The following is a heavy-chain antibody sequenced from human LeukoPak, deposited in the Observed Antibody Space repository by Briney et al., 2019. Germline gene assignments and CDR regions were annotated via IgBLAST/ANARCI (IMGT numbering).Heavy chain of an antibody. CDR3: ARGVPSGVDYFDY. V-gene: IGHV3-7*01. CDR1: GFTFSNAW. D-gene: IGHD3-10*01. J-gene: IGHJ4*02. CDR2: IKQDGSEK. Sequence: GGSLRLSCAASGFTFSNAWMSWVRQAPGKGLEWVANIKQDGSEKYYVDSVRGRFTTSRDNANSSLYQQLNSLRAEDTAVYFCARGVPSGVDYFDYWGQGILVTVSS.